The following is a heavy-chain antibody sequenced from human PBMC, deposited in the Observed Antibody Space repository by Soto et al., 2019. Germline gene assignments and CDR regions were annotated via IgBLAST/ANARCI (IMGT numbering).Heavy chain of an antibody. V-gene: IGHV3-74*01. Sequence: GGSLRLSCAASGCTFSSYWMHWGRQAPWKGLVWVSRVNSDGRSTTYADSVKGRFTISRDNAKNTLYLQMNSLGAEDTAVDYRAKDGYYNGFDVWCQGTTVTV. CDR2: VNSDGRST. J-gene: IGHJ6*02. CDR3: AKDGYYNGFDV. CDR1: GCTFSSYW.